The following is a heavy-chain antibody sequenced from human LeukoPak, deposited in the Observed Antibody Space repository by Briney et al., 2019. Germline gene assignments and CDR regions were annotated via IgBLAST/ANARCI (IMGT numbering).Heavy chain of an antibody. CDR2: ISAYNGNT. D-gene: IGHD1-26*01. Sequence: ASVKVSCKASGYTFTSYDINWVRQATGQGLEWMGWISAYNGNTNYAQKFQGRVTITADKSTSTAYMELSSLRSEDTAVYYCARGSQWELNSNWFDPWGQGTLVTVSS. CDR1: GYTFTSYD. CDR3: ARGSQWELNSNWFDP. J-gene: IGHJ5*02. V-gene: IGHV1-18*01.